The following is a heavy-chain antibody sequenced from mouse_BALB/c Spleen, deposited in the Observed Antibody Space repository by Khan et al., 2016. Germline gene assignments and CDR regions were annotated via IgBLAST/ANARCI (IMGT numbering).Heavy chain of an antibody. D-gene: IGHD4-1*01. Sequence: EVKLEESGGGLVQPGGSMKLSCVASGFTFSNYWMNWVRQSPEKGLEWVAEIRLKSNNYATHYAESVKGRFTISRDDSKSSVYLQMNNLRAEDTGIYYCTRPGTGGAWFAYWGQGTLVTVSA. CDR1: GFTFSNYW. CDR3: TRPGTGGAWFAY. V-gene: IGHV6-6*02. CDR2: IRLKSNNYAT. J-gene: IGHJ3*01.